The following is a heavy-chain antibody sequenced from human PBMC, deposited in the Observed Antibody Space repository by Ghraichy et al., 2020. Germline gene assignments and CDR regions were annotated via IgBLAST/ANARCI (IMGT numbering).Heavy chain of an antibody. Sequence: GSLRLSCAASGLTFRSYSMNWVRQAPGKGLEWVSAIDSSSTYIYYADSVKGRFTISRDNAKNSLYLQMNSLRAEDTAVYYCARDTRAVAGARGYYYYMDVWGKGTTVTVS. CDR1: GLTFRSYS. J-gene: IGHJ6*03. V-gene: IGHV3-21*01. D-gene: IGHD6-19*01. CDR3: ARDTRAVAGARGYYYYMDV. CDR2: IDSSSTYI.